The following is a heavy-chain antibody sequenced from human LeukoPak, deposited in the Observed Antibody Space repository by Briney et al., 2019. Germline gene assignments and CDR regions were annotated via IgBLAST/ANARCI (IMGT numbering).Heavy chain of an antibody. J-gene: IGHJ4*02. V-gene: IGHV1-18*01. CDR1: GYTFTGYG. D-gene: IGHD6-13*01. CDR2: ISAYNGNT. CDR3: ARAEEQQLVPFDY. Sequence: ASVKVSCKASGYTFTGYGISWVRQAPGQGLGWMGWISAYNGNTNYARKLQGRVTMTTDTSTSTAYMELRSLRSDDTAVYYCARAEEQQLVPFDYWGQGTLVTVSS.